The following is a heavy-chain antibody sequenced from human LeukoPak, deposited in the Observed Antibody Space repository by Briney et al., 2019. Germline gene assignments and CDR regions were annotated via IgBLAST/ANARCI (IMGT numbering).Heavy chain of an antibody. CDR3: ASSRFWSGFTVNY. CDR2: IYTGGST. CDR1: GFTVSSNY. D-gene: IGHD3-3*01. J-gene: IGHJ4*02. V-gene: IGHV3-53*01. Sequence: PGGSLRLSCAASGFTVSSNYMSWVRQAPGKGLEWVSVIYTGGSTYYADSVKGRFTISRDNSKNTLYLQMNSLRAEDTAVYYCASSRFWSGFTVNYWDQGTLVTVSS.